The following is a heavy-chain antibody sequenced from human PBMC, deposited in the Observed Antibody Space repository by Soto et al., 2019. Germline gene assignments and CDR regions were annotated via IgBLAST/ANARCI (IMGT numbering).Heavy chain of an antibody. D-gene: IGHD6-19*01. CDR3: ARGVTVAGTSSYWYFDL. J-gene: IGHJ2*01. CDR1: GGIFSIYT. CDR2: IIPIHGVT. Sequence: QVQLVQSGAEVKEPGSSVTVSCETSGGIFSIYTITWVRQAPGQGLEWMGRIIPIHGVTTYAQKFQGRFTITADTSTNRACRELSSLRSDDTAMYYCARGVTVAGTSSYWYFDLWGRGTLVTVSS. V-gene: IGHV1-69*02.